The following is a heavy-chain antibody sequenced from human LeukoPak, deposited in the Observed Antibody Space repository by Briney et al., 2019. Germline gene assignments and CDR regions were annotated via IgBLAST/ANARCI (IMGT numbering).Heavy chain of an antibody. J-gene: IGHJ4*02. CDR2: ISAYSGST. CDR3: ARYYYGSESYPQFDY. Sequence: GASVKVSCKSSGYTFTSYGFSWVRQAPGQGLEWMGWISAYSGSTNYAQKLQGRVTMTTDTSTSTAYMELSRLRSDDTAMYYCARYYYGSESYPQFDYWGQGTLVTVSS. D-gene: IGHD3-10*01. CDR1: GYTFTSYG. V-gene: IGHV1-18*01.